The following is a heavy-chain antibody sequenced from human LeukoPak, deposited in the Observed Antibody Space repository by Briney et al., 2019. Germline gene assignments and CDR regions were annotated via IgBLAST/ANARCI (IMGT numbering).Heavy chain of an antibody. CDR1: GYTFTSYG. CDR3: ARPRTYYDFWRGYPPFDY. J-gene: IGHJ4*02. V-gene: IGHV1-69*13. D-gene: IGHD3-3*01. CDR2: IITNFGTT. Sequence: SVKVSCKASGYTFTSYGISWVRQAPGQGLEWMGGIITNFGTTNYAQKYQGRVTITADESTSTVYMELSSLRSEDTAVYYCARPRTYYDFWRGYPPFDYWGQGTLVTVSS.